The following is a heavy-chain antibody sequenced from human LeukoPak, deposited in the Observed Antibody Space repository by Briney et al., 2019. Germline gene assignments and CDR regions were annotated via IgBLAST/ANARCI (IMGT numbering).Heavy chain of an antibody. CDR2: INHSGST. D-gene: IGHD2-2*01. Sequence: SETLSLTCAVYGGFFSGYYWSWIRQPPGKGLEWIGEINHSGSTNYNPSLKSRVTISVDTSKNQFSLKLSSVTAADTAVYYCARGRPRYCSSTSCPNWGQGTLVTVSS. CDR1: GGFFSGYY. CDR3: ARGRPRYCSSTSCPN. J-gene: IGHJ4*02. V-gene: IGHV4-34*01.